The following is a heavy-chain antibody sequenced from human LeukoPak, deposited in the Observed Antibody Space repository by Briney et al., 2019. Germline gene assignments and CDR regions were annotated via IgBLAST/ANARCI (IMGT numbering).Heavy chain of an antibody. D-gene: IGHD5-12*01. CDR2: IIPIFGTA. Sequence: VASVKVSCKASGDTFSSYAISWVRQAPGQGLEWMGGIIPIFGTANYAQKFQGRVTITADESTSTAYMELSSLRSEDTAVYYCARDHSGCLDYWGQGTLVTVSS. CDR1: GDTFSSYA. CDR3: ARDHSGCLDY. J-gene: IGHJ4*02. V-gene: IGHV1-69*13.